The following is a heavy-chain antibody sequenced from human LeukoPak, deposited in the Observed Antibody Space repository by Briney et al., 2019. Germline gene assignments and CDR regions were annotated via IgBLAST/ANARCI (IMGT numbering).Heavy chain of an antibody. CDR3: AKAPDSYGMDV. CDR2: ISYDGSNK. CDR1: GFTFSSYG. J-gene: IGHJ6*02. Sequence: GGSLRLSCAASGFTFSSYGMHWVRQAPGKGLEWVAVISYDGSNKYYADSVKGRFTISRDNSKNTLYLQMNSLRAEDTAVYYCAKAPDSYGMDVWGQGTTVTVSS. V-gene: IGHV3-30*18.